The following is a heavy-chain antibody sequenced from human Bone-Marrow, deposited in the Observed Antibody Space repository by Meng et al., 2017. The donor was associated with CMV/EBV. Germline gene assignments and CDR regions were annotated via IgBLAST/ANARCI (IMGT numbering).Heavy chain of an antibody. J-gene: IGHJ6*02. CDR2: VTTSGDTT. CDR3: ARDWSYARDV. CDR1: GFTFSSYA. V-gene: IGHV3-23*01. D-gene: IGHD2-8*02. Sequence: GGSLRLSCAASGFTFSSYAMSWVRQAPGKGLEWVSTVTTSGDTTHYAGSVKGRFTVSRDNAKNTMYLQMNSLRAEDTAVYYCARDWSYARDVWGQGNTVNVTS.